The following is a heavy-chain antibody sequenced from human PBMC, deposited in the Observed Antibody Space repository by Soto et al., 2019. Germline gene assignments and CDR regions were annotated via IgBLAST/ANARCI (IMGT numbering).Heavy chain of an antibody. CDR2: IKSKTDGGTP. D-gene: IGHD3-22*01. CDR3: TTESYSSIIVVRFDY. Sequence: GGSLRLSCAASGFTFNNAWINWVRQAPGKGLEWVGRIKSKTDGGTPDYAAPVKGRFAISRDDSKNMVYLQMNSLKTEDTGIYYCTTESYSSIIVVRFDYWGHGTLVTVSS. V-gene: IGHV3-15*07. J-gene: IGHJ4*01. CDR1: GFTFNNAW.